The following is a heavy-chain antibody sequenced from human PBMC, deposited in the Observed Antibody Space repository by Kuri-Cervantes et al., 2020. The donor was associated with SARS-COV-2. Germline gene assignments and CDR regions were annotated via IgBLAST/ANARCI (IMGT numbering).Heavy chain of an antibody. J-gene: IGHJ3*02. D-gene: IGHD3-10*01. V-gene: IGHV4-39*01. CDR1: GGSISSSSYY. CDR2: IYYSGST. Sequence: GSLRLSCTVPGGSISSSSYYWGWIRQPPGKGLEWIGSIYYSGSTYYNPSLKSRVTISVDTSKNQFSLKLSSVTAADTAVYYCATLGPGSGDLHAFDIWGQGTMVTVSS. CDR3: ATLGPGSGDLHAFDI.